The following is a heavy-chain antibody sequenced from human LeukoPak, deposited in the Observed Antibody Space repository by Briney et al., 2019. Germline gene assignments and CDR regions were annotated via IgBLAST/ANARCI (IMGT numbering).Heavy chain of an antibody. J-gene: IGHJ3*02. D-gene: IGHD2-8*01. CDR1: GFAFNTYM. CDR3: VKRPTVYSGDTVDI. CDR2: IGGSGDST. Sequence: GGSLRLSCAASGFAFNTYMMSWVRQAPGKGLEWVSSIGGSGDSTHYSDSVKGRFTISRDNSKNMLYLQMDSLRAEDTAIYYCVKRPTVYSGDTVDIWGQGTMVTVSS. V-gene: IGHV3-23*01.